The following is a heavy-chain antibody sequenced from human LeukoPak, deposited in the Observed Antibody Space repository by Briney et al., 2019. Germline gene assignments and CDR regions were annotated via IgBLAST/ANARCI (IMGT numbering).Heavy chain of an antibody. D-gene: IGHD3-22*01. J-gene: IGHJ3*02. V-gene: IGHV1-69*05. CDR1: GGTFSSYA. Sequence: GSSVKVSCKASGGTFSSYAISWVRQAPGQGLEWMGGIIPIFGTANYAQKFQGRVTITTDESTSTAYMELSSLRSEDTAVYYCARDNSSYDSSGARYAFDIWGQGTMVTVSS. CDR2: IIPIFGTA. CDR3: ARDNSSYDSSGARYAFDI.